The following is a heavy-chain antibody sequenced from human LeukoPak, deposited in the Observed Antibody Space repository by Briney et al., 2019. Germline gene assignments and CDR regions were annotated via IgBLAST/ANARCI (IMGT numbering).Heavy chain of an antibody. CDR3: AKDPAGNPFGLFDY. V-gene: IGHV3-23*01. Sequence: GGSLRLSCAASGFTFSSYAMSWVRQAPGKGLEWVSAISGSGGSTYYADSVKGRFTISRDNSKNTLYLQMNSLRAEDTAVYHCAKDPAGNPFGLFDYWGQGTLVTVSS. CDR1: GFTFSSYA. J-gene: IGHJ4*02. D-gene: IGHD3-10*01. CDR2: ISGSGGST.